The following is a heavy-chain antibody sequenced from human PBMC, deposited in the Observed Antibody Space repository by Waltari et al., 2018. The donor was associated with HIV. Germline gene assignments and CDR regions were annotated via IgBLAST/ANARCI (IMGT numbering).Heavy chain of an antibody. J-gene: IGHJ4*02. V-gene: IGHV5-51*01. Sequence: EVQLVQSGAEVKKPGESLKISCKASGYTFNIYWIGWVRQMPGKGLEWMGIIHPGHPDTSSRPSIRGQVTISVDTSITTTYLQWRARKASDTANYFCVRQFDGEGVWFGDRGVPYFWGQGTLVTVSS. CDR3: VRQFDGEGVWFGDRGVPYF. D-gene: IGHD3-10*01. CDR1: GYTFNIYW. CDR2: IHPGHPDT.